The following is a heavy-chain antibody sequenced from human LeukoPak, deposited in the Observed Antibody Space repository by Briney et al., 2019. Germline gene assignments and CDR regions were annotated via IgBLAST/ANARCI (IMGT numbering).Heavy chain of an antibody. V-gene: IGHV4-4*07. CDR2: IYTSGST. J-gene: IGHJ4*02. D-gene: IGHD2-2*01. CDR3: ARGPVTSSSTFHF. CDR1: GGSISSYY. Sequence: PSETLSLTCTVSGGSISSYYWSWIQQPPGKGLEWVGRIYTSGSTNYNPSLKSRVTISVDGSKNQFSLKLTSVTAADTAVYYCARGPVTSSSTFHFWGQGTLVTVSS.